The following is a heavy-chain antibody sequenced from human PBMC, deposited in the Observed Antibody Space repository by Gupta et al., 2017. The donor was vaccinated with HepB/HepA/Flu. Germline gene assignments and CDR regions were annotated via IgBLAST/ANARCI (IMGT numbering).Heavy chain of an antibody. CDR1: GYSFTGQH. Sequence: QVQLVQSGAEVKKPGASVKVSCKASGYSFTGQHIHWVRQAPGQGLEWMGWINPNSGGTNYAQKFQAWVTMGRDTSISTAYMELRSLKADDTAIYYCARGGGIALEFDYWGKGTLVTVSS. V-gene: IGHV1-2*04. CDR2: INPNSGGT. D-gene: IGHD6-13*01. J-gene: IGHJ4*02. CDR3: ARGGGIALEFDY.